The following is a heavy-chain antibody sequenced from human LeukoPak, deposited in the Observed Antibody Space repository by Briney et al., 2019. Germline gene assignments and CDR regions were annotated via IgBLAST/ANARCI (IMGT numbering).Heavy chain of an antibody. V-gene: IGHV4-4*07. CDR2: IYTSGST. CDR3: ARGTGYSSGWYVGYYFDY. J-gene: IGHJ4*02. CDR1: GGSISSYY. Sequence: PSETLSLTCTVSGGSISSYYWSWIRQPAGKGLEWIGRIYTSGSTNYNPSLKSRVTMSVDTPKNQFSLKLSSVTAADTAVYYCARGTGYSSGWYVGYYFDYWGQGTLVTVSS. D-gene: IGHD6-19*01.